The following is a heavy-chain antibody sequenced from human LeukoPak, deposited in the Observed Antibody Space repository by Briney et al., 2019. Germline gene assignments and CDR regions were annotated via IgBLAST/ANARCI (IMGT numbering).Heavy chain of an antibody. V-gene: IGHV1-46*01. CDR1: GYTFTSYY. Sequence: GASVKVSCKASGYTFTSYYMHWVRQAPGQGLEWMGIINPSGGSTSYAQKFQGRVTMTRDMSTSTVYMELSSLRSEDTAVYYCAREEWSVGANSPADYWGQGTLVTVSS. CDR2: INPSGGST. D-gene: IGHD1-26*01. J-gene: IGHJ4*02. CDR3: AREEWSVGANSPADY.